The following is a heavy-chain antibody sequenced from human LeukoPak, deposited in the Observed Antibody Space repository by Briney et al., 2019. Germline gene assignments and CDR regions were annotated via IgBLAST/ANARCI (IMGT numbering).Heavy chain of an antibody. V-gene: IGHV4-59*01. CDR1: GGSTSGFY. CDR2: IYSSGST. J-gene: IGHJ3*02. D-gene: IGHD1-26*01. Sequence: SETLSLTCTVSGGSTSGFYWSSSRQPPGKGLEWIGFIYSSGSTNYNPSLRSRVTISVDTSKNQFSLKLRSVIAADTPVYYCATDSGSQRAFDIWGQGTMVAVSS. CDR3: ATDSGSQRAFDI.